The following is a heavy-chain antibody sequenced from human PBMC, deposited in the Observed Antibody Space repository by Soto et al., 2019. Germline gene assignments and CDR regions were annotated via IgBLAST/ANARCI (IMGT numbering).Heavy chain of an antibody. D-gene: IGHD5-18*01. J-gene: IGHJ4*02. CDR1: GGSIRSNKW. Sequence: QVQLQESGPGLVKPSGTLSLTCGVSGGSIRSNKWWSWVRQPPGKGLEWIGEIYHSGSTNYNPSLKSXXTXSXDKSKNPFSLKLNSVTAADTAVYYCARWGDWMQQVLWGQGTLVTVSS. V-gene: IGHV4-4*02. CDR3: ARWGDWMQQVL. CDR2: IYHSGST.